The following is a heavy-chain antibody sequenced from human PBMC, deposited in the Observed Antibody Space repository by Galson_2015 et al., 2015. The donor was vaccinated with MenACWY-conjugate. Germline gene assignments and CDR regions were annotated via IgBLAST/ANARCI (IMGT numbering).Heavy chain of an antibody. J-gene: IGHJ4*02. V-gene: IGHV3-7*01. Sequence: SLRLSCAASGFTFSSFWMSWFRQAPGKELEWVASIKQDGSEKYLVDSVKGRFTISRDNAENSLFLQMNSLRAEDTAVYYCARERWVRGVFFDQWGQGTLVTVSS. CDR2: IKQDGSEK. CDR3: ARERWVRGVFFDQ. D-gene: IGHD3-10*01. CDR1: GFTFSSFW.